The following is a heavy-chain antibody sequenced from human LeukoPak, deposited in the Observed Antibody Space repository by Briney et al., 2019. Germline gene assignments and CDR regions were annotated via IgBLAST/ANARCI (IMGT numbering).Heavy chain of an antibody. CDR2: ISAYGNT. D-gene: IGHD6-13*01. CDR1: GYTFTIYG. J-gene: IGHJ3*02. CDR3: ARDGYDAFDI. Sequence: ASVKVSCKTSGYTFTIYGISWVRQAPGQGLEWMGLISAYGNTNYAQNLQGRVTMTTDTSTSTAYMELRSLRSDDTAVYYCARDGYDAFDIWGQGTMVTVSS. V-gene: IGHV1-18*01.